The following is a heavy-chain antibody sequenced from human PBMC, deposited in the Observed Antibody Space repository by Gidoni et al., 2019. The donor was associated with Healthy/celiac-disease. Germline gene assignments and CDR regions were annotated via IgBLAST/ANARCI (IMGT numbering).Heavy chain of an antibody. Sequence: QSTLKESGPTLVKPTQTLTPTCTFPGLSPSTSGVGVGWTRQPPGTALEWLALMSWEDHKRYSPSLKSRLTITKDTSNNQVVLTMTNMDPVDTASYYCAHRDGGWDVDAFDIWGQGTMVTVSS. J-gene: IGHJ3*02. D-gene: IGHD1-26*01. CDR3: AHRDGGWDVDAFDI. V-gene: IGHV2-5*02. CDR2: MSWEDHK. CDR1: GLSPSTSGVG.